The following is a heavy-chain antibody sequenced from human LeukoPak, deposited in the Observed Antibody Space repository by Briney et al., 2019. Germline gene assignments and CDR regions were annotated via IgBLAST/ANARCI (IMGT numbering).Heavy chain of an antibody. CDR1: GGSFSGYY. D-gene: IGHD4-17*01. J-gene: IGHJ4*02. CDR2: INHSGST. CDR3: ARGRYDYGDYVFDY. V-gene: IGHV4-34*01. Sequence: SETLSLTCAVYGGSFSGYYWSWIRQPPGKGLEWIGEINHSGSTNYNPSLKSRVTISVDTSKDQFSLKLSSVTAADTAVYYCARGRYDYGDYVFDYWGQGTLVTVSS.